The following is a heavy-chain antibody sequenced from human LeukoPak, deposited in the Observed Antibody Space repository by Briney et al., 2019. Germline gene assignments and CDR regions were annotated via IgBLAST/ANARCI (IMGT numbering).Heavy chain of an antibody. J-gene: IGHJ4*02. D-gene: IGHD6-19*01. Sequence: PSETLSLTCIISGGSISSSTYYWGWIRQPPGKGLEWIGTIYYSGSTYYNASLKSRVTISVDTSKNQFSLKLSSVTAADTAVYYCARLKDSSVWYGLFDYWGQGTLVTVSS. CDR1: GGSISSSTYY. V-gene: IGHV4-39*01. CDR2: IYYSGST. CDR3: ARLKDSSVWYGLFDY.